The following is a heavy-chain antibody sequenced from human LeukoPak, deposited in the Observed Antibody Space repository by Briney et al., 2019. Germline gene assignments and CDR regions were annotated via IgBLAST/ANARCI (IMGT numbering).Heavy chain of an antibody. CDR2: ISYDGSNK. J-gene: IGHJ4*02. Sequence: GGSLRLSCAASGFTFSSYAMHWVRQAPGKGLEWVAVISYDGSNKYHADSVKGRFTISRDNSKNTLYLQMNSLRAEDTAVYYCAREGRREYQLLHWGQGTLVTVSS. CDR1: GFTFSSYA. D-gene: IGHD2-2*01. CDR3: AREGRREYQLLH. V-gene: IGHV3-30-3*01.